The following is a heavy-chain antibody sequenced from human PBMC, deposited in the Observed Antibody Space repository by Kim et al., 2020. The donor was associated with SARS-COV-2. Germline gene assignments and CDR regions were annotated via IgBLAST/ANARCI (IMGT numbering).Heavy chain of an antibody. V-gene: IGHV3-49*02. CDR3: SRGLYDY. Sequence: GGATEYAESVKGKLTISRDDSRSIAYLQMNSLQTEDTAVYYCSRGLYDYWGQGTLVTVSS. J-gene: IGHJ4*02. D-gene: IGHD3-10*01. CDR2: GGAT.